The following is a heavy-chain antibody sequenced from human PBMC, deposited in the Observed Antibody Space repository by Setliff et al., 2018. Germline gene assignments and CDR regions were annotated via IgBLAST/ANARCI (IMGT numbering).Heavy chain of an antibody. V-gene: IGHV4-34*01. J-gene: IGHJ4*02. CDR1: GASFSGTY. CDR3: RVWVDMIEVDS. CDR2: INHSGSP. Sequence: SETLSLTCAVYGASFSGTYCSWIRQSPGKGLEWIGEINHTGSPNWIGEINHSGSPNYNPSLKSRVTMSVDTSKNQFSLKLTSVTAADTAVYYCRVWVDMIEVDSWAQGTLVTVSS. D-gene: IGHD3-22*01.